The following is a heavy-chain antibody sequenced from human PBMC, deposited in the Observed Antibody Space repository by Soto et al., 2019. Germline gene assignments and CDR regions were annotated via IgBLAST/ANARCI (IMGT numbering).Heavy chain of an antibody. CDR2: IYYSRST. D-gene: IGHD4-4*01. CDR3: ARDRDYSGNGWFDP. V-gene: IGHV4-30-4*01. J-gene: IGHJ5*02. Sequence: PSETLTLTCTVSGGSISTADNYWSWIRQPPGNGLEWIGYIYYSRSTFYNPSLKSRVSISVDTSKNQFSLKVRSVTAADTAVYYCARDRDYSGNGWFDPWGQGTLVTVSS. CDR1: GGSISTADNY.